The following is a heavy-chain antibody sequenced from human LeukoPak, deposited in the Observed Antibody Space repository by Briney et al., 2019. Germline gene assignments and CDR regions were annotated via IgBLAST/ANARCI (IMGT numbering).Heavy chain of an antibody. J-gene: IGHJ4*02. V-gene: IGHV3-30*18. Sequence: GGSLRLSCAASGFTFSSYGMHWVRQAPGKGLEWVAVISYDGSNKYYADSVKGRFTISRDNSKNTLYLQMNSLRAEDTAVYCCAKDLYSSGYYPLGYWGQGTLVTVSS. CDR2: ISYDGSNK. D-gene: IGHD3-22*01. CDR1: GFTFSSYG. CDR3: AKDLYSSGYYPLGY.